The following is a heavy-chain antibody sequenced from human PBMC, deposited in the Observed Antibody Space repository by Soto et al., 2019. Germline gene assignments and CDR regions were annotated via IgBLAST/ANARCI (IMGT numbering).Heavy chain of an antibody. CDR1: GFSFSNYN. Sequence: EVQLVESGGGLVKPGGSLRLSCATSGFSFSNYNMNWVRQAPGKGLEWVSSISSSSSYIYYADSVKGRFTISRDNAKKSLYLQMNSLRVEDTAVYYCATERGWYLDLWGRGTLVTVSS. CDR3: ATERGWYLDL. CDR2: ISSSSSYI. J-gene: IGHJ2*01. V-gene: IGHV3-21*01.